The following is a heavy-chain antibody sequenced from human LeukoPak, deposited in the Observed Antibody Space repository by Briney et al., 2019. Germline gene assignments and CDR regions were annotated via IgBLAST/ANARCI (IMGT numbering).Heavy chain of an antibody. J-gene: IGHJ4*02. CDR1: VFTFRNSR. CDR3: AREQYGGKDY. Sequence: GGSLRLSCAAYVFTFRNSRMSWVRQAPGKGLEWVANIKEDGSEKYYVDSVKGRFTISRDNAKNSLYLQMNNLRAEDTAFYYCAREQYGGKDYWGQGTLVTVSS. D-gene: IGHD4/OR15-4a*01. V-gene: IGHV3-7*05. CDR2: IKEDGSEK.